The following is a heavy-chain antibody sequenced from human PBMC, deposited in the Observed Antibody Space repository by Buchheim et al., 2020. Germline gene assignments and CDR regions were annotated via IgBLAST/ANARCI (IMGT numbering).Heavy chain of an antibody. CDR3: ARLPFYDTIGYFCFDY. CDR2: IYPGDSDT. Sequence: VQLVQSGAEVKKPGESLKISCKASGYTFTSYWIGWVRQMPGKGLEWMGIIYPGDSDTRYSPSFQGQVTISVDKSITTAYLQWSSLKASDTAMYYCARLPFYDTIGYFCFDYWGQGTL. V-gene: IGHV5-51*01. J-gene: IGHJ4*02. D-gene: IGHD3-22*01. CDR1: GYTFTSYW.